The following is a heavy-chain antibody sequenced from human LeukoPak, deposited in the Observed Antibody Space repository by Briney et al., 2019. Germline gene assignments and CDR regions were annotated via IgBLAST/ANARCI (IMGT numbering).Heavy chain of an antibody. D-gene: IGHD3-10*01. CDR2: MNPDSGNT. CDR1: GYTFTSSD. V-gene: IGHV1-8*01. J-gene: IGHJ4*02. Sequence: ASVKVSCKASGYTFTSSDINWVRQATGQGLEWMGWMNPDSGNTGYAQKFQGRVTMTRNTSISTAYMELSSLRSEDTAVYYCAREGYYYGSGSYPYGYWGQGTLVTVSP. CDR3: AREGYYYGSGSYPYGY.